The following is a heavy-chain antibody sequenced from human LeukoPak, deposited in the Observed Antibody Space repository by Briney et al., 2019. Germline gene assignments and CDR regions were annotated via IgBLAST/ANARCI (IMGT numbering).Heavy chain of an antibody. CDR2: INHSGST. D-gene: IGHD3-3*01. CDR1: GGSFSGYY. CDR3: ARQLRFLDNWFDP. J-gene: IGHJ5*02. V-gene: IGHV4-34*01. Sequence: PSETLSLTCAVYGGSFSGYYWSWIRQPPGKGLEWIGEINHSGSTNYNPSLKSRVTISVDTSKNQFSLKLSSVTAADTAVYYCARQLRFLDNWFDPWGQGTLVTVSS.